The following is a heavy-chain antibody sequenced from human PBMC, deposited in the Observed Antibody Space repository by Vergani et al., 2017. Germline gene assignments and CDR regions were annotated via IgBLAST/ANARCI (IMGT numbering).Heavy chain of an antibody. CDR1: GFTFSSYA. D-gene: IGHD2-21*01. CDR2: ISYDGSNT. J-gene: IGHJ3*02. Sequence: QVQLVESGGGVVQPGRSLRLSCAASGFTFSSYAMHWVRQAPGKGLEWVAVISYDGSNTYYAESVKGRFTISRDNSKNTLYLQMNSLRAEDTAVYYCARDSPPVVVSAYDAFDIWGQGTMVTVSS. V-gene: IGHV3-30-3*01. CDR3: ARDSPPVVVSAYDAFDI.